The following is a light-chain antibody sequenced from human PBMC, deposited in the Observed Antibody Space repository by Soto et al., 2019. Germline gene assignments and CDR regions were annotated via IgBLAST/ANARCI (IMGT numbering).Light chain of an antibody. Sequence: QMTQSPSSLSASVGDRVIITCRADHSINNYLNCYQQKPVQVSKLLIYAASTLQSGVPSRFSGSGSGTVFTLTINSLQPADFATDACQQSYSTLGTFGRGTRVEI. CDR2: AAS. CDR3: QQSYSTLGT. J-gene: IGKJ1*01. CDR1: HSINNY. V-gene: IGKV1-39*01.